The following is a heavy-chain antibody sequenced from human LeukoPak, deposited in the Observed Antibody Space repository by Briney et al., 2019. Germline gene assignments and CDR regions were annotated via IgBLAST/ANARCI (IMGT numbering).Heavy chain of an antibody. CDR3: ARVTGYMIEDYFDY. V-gene: IGHV4-59*01. Sequence: SETLSLTCTVSGGSISSYYWNWVRQPPGKGLEWIGYIYYSGSTNYNPSLKSRVTTSVDTSKNQFSLKLTSVTAADTAMYYCARVTGYMIEDYFDYWGQGTLVTVSS. D-gene: IGHD3-22*01. CDR1: GGSISSYY. J-gene: IGHJ4*02. CDR2: IYYSGST.